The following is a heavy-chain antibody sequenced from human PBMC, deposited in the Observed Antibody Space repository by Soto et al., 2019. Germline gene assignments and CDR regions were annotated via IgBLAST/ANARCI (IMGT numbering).Heavy chain of an antibody. D-gene: IGHD3-10*01. Sequence: PGGSLRLSCAASGFTFSDYYMGWIRQAPGKGLECVSYINTYSSYTNYADSVKGRFTVSRDNAQNSLYLQMNSLRAEDTAMYYCVRITTYYYGSGSPETPFDPWGQGTLVTVSS. V-gene: IGHV3-11*03. CDR1: GFTFSDYY. CDR3: VRITTYYYGSGSPETPFDP. J-gene: IGHJ5*02. CDR2: INTYSSYT.